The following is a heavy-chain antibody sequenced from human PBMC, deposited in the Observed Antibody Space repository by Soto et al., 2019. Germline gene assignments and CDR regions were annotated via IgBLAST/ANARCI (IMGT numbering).Heavy chain of an antibody. V-gene: IGHV3-23*01. CDR1: GFTFSNYA. CDR3: AKGDLEYCDSKRCPKHYFDY. J-gene: IGHJ4*02. Sequence: PGGSLRLSCAASGFTFSNYAMSWVRQAPGTGLAWVSGLSGSGGSTYYADSVKGRFTISRDNSKNTLYLQMNSLRVEDTAVYFCAKGDLEYCDSKRCPKHYFDYWGQGALVTVSS. CDR2: LSGSGGST. D-gene: IGHD2-2*01.